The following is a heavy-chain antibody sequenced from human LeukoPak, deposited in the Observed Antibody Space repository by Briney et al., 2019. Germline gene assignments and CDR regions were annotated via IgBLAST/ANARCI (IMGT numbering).Heavy chain of an antibody. CDR1: GFTVSSYY. CDR2: IYGDGRI. CDR3: ARGRGLGVVSPYFDY. Sequence: GGSLRLSCVASGFTVSSYYMIWVRQAPGKGLERVSVIYGDGRIRYADSVRGRFTISRDNSRNTLYLQINNLRVEDTAVYYCARGRGLGVVSPYFDYWGQGTLLTVSS. D-gene: IGHD3-3*01. J-gene: IGHJ4*02. V-gene: IGHV3-53*01.